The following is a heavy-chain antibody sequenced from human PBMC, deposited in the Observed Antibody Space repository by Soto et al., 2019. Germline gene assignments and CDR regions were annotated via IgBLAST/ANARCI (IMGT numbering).Heavy chain of an antibody. V-gene: IGHV3-30*03. CDR3: XXXXXXFDY. J-gene: IGHJ4*02. Sequence: QVQLVESGGGVVQPGRSLRLSCAASGFPFTSYGMHWVREGPDKGLEWVAIISYDGSDKYYADSVKGRFTISRDNSKNTLYLQMNSLRPXXXXXXXXXXXXXXFDYRGQGTLVIVSS. CDR2: ISYDGSDK. CDR1: GFPFTSYG.